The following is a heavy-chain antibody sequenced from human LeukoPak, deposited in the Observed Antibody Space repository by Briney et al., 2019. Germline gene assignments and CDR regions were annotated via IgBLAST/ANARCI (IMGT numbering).Heavy chain of an antibody. Sequence: SETLSLTCAVYGGSFSSYYWGWIRQPPGKGLEWIGSIYYSGSTYYNPSLKSRVTISVDTSKNQFSLKLSSVTAADTAVYYCASPGGYSYGYGYWGQGTLVTVSS. D-gene: IGHD5-18*01. CDR3: ASPGGYSYGYGY. J-gene: IGHJ4*02. CDR1: GGSFSSYY. V-gene: IGHV4-39*01. CDR2: IYYSGST.